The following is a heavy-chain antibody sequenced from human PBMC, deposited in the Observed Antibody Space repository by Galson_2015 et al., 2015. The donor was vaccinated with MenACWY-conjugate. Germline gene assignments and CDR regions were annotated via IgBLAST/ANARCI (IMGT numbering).Heavy chain of an antibody. D-gene: IGHD2-8*02. V-gene: IGHV3-30*03. CDR2: ISYHGVNG. CDR1: RFTFSTYG. Sequence: SLRLSCAASRFTFSTYGMHWVRRAPGLGLEWVATISYHGVNGYYADSVKGRFTISRDNSKKTTYLQMSSLRAEDTAVYFCARAADGAMVLPVDVFDLWGQGTMVTVSS. CDR3: ARAADGAMVLPVDVFDL. J-gene: IGHJ3*01.